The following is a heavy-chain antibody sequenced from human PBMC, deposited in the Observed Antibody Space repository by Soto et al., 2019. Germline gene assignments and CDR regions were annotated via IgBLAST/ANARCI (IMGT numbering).Heavy chain of an antibody. Sequence: QVQVVESGGGVVQPGRSLRLSCAASGFTFSSYAMHWVRQAPGKGLEWVAVISYDGSNKYYADSVKGRFTISRDNSKNTLYLQMNSLRAEDTAVYYCARTIAVAGTGYFDLWGRGTLVTVSS. J-gene: IGHJ2*01. CDR1: GFTFSSYA. V-gene: IGHV3-30-3*01. CDR2: ISYDGSNK. CDR3: ARTIAVAGTGYFDL. D-gene: IGHD6-19*01.